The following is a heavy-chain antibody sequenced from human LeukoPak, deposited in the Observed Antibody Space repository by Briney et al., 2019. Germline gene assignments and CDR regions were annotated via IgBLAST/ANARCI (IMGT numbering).Heavy chain of an antibody. CDR3: ARGFRGYSYGYVDY. CDR2: IYYSGST. CDR1: GGSISSYY. J-gene: IGHJ4*02. D-gene: IGHD5-18*01. V-gene: IGHV4-59*12. Sequence: SETLSLTCTVSGGSISSYYWSWIRQPPGKGLEWIGYIYYSGSTNYKSSLKSRVTISVDTSKNQFSLKLSSVTAADTAVYYCARGFRGYSYGYVDYWGQGTLVTVSS.